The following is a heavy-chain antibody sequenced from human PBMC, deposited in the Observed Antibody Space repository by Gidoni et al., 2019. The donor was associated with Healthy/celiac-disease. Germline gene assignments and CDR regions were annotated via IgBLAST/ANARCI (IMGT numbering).Heavy chain of an antibody. J-gene: IGHJ6*02. CDR2: IRWKSVSI. V-gene: IGHV3-9*01. CDR3: AKDNYRYYYYGMDV. D-gene: IGHD4-4*01. Sequence: EVQLVESGGGLVQPGRSLRLSCAASGFTFDDYAMHWCRQAPGKGLGWVSVIRWKSVSIGYADSVKGRFTISRDNAKNSLYLQMNSLRAEDTALDYCAKDNYRYYYYGMDVWGQGTTVTVSS. CDR1: GFTFDDYA.